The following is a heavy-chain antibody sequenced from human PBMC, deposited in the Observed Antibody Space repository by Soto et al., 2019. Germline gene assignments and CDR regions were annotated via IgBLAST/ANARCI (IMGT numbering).Heavy chain of an antibody. CDR1: GGSFSGYY. J-gene: IGHJ4*02. V-gene: IGHV4-34*01. CDR3: ARGIGYSSINCYSSRRLRFDS. Sequence: QVQLQQWGAGLLKPSETLSLTCAVYGGSFSGYYWTWIRHSPEKGLEWIGEVNHSGTTYYNPSLTSRVTTSVHTTKKQCSMKMSSVTAADTAVYYSARGIGYSSINCYSSRRLRFDSWGQGTLVTVSS. D-gene: IGHD2-2*01. CDR2: VNHSGTT.